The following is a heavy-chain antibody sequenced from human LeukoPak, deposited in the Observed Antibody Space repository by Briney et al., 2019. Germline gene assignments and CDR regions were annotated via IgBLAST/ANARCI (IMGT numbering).Heavy chain of an antibody. CDR1: GVSVSTNNL. CDR3: ARAVGASEEKKI. CDR2: IFHSRST. Sequence: AGSLSLTCAVSGVSVSTNNLWSWVRAPAGKLVWWVGEIFHSRSTNYNPSLKSRVTISVDKSKNQFSLRLSSVTAADTAVYYCARAVGASEEKKIWGQGILVTVSS. J-gene: IGHJ4*02. V-gene: IGHV4-4*02. D-gene: IGHD1-26*01.